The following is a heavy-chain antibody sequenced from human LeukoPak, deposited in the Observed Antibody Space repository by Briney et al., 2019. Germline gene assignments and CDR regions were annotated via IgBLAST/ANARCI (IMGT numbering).Heavy chain of an antibody. V-gene: IGHV4-61*05. CDR1: AASISSSSHH. Sequence: SETLSLTCTISAASISSSSHHWGWIRQSPGKGLEWIGYISYSGSTNYNPSLTSRVTISVDTSKNQFSLKLSSVTAADTALYYCARGGCSSISCYYYYGMDVWGQGTTVTVSS. CDR2: ISYSGST. CDR3: ARGGCSSISCYYYYGMDV. D-gene: IGHD2-2*01. J-gene: IGHJ6*02.